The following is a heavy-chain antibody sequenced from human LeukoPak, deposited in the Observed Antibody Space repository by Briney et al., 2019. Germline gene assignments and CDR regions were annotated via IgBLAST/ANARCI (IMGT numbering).Heavy chain of an antibody. J-gene: IGHJ4*02. CDR2: ISAYNGNT. CDR1: GYTFTSYG. CDR3: TRDGLPWLQSHFDY. D-gene: IGHD5-24*01. Sequence: ASVKVSCKASGYTFTSYGISWVRQAPGQGLEWMGWISAYNGNTNYAQKLQGRVTMTTDTSTSTAYMELRNLRSDDTAVYYCTRDGLPWLQSHFDYWGQGTLVTVSS. V-gene: IGHV1-18*01.